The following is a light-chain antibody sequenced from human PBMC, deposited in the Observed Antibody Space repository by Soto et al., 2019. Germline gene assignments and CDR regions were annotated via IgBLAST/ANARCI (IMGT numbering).Light chain of an antibody. Sequence: HSALTQPASVSGSPGQSITISCTGTSSDVGNYIYVFWFQQHPGKAPKLIISEVSNRPSGVSSRFSGSKSGNTASLTISGLQAEDEAHYYCTSYTTSSTYVFGTGTKVTVL. V-gene: IGLV2-14*01. CDR1: SSDVGNYIY. CDR2: EVS. J-gene: IGLJ1*01. CDR3: TSYTTSSTYV.